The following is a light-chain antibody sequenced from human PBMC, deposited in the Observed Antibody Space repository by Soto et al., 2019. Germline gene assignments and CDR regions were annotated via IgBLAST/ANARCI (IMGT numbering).Light chain of an antibody. V-gene: IGLV4-69*01. CDR1: SGHSSYA. CDR2: LNIDGSH. Sequence: QSVLTRSPSASASLGASVKLTCTLSSGHSSYAIAWHQQQPEKGPRYLMNLNIDGSHTKGDGIPDRFSGSSSGDERYLTILCLQSEVESDYLCQTWGTGIVVFGRGTKLTVL. J-gene: IGLJ2*01. CDR3: QTWGTGIVV.